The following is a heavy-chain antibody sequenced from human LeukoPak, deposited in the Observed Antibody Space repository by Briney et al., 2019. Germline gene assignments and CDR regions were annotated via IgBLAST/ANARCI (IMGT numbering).Heavy chain of an antibody. CDR2: IRYDGSNK. V-gene: IGHV3-30*02. Sequence: GGSLRLSCAASGFTFSSYGMHWVRQAPGKGLEWVAFIRYDGSNKYYADSVKGRFTISRDNSKNTLYLQMNSLRAEDTAVYYCARGYCSSTSCSYFDYWGQGTLVTVSS. D-gene: IGHD2-2*01. CDR1: GFTFSSYG. CDR3: ARGYCSSTSCSYFDY. J-gene: IGHJ4*02.